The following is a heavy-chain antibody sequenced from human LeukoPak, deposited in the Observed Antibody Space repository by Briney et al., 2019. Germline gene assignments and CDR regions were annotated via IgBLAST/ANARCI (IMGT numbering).Heavy chain of an antibody. CDR3: ARGWPIVAVAAFDY. Sequence: SETLSLTCAVYGDFFSGYYWSWIRQPPGKGLEWIGEINHSGSTNYNPSLKSRVTISVDTSKNRFSLKLSSVTAADTAVYYCARGWPIVAVAAFDYWGQGTLVTVSS. V-gene: IGHV4-34*01. J-gene: IGHJ4*02. CDR2: INHSGST. D-gene: IGHD6-19*01. CDR1: GDFFSGYY.